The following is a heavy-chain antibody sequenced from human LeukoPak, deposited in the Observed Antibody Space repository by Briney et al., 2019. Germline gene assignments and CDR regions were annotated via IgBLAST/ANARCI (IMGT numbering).Heavy chain of an antibody. Sequence: GGSLRLSCAASGFTVSTNYLSWVRQAPGKGLEWVSVIYSGGTTHYADSVKGRFTISRDNSKNTLYLQMNSLRVEDTAVYYCARTYYYDSSGPDWGEGTLATVSS. V-gene: IGHV3-66*01. CDR2: IYSGGTT. CDR3: ARTYYYDSSGPD. CDR1: GFTVSTNY. J-gene: IGHJ4*02. D-gene: IGHD3-22*01.